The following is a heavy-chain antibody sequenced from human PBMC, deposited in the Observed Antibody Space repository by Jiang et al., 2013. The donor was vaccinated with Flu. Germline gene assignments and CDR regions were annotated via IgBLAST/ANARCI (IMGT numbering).Heavy chain of an antibody. CDR1: GGSINNYY. Sequence: LLKPSETLSLTCTVSGGSINNYYWSWIRQPPGKGLEWIGYIYYSGSTNYNPSLKSRVTISVDTSKNQFSLKLSSVTAADTAVYYCARTRSRGSLDYWGQGTLVTVSS. CDR2: IYYSGST. CDR3: ARTRSRGSLDY. J-gene: IGHJ4*02. D-gene: IGHD5-12*01. V-gene: IGHV4-59*01.